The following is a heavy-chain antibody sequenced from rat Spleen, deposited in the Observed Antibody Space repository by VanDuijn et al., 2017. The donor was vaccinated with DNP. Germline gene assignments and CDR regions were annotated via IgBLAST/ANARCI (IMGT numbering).Heavy chain of an antibody. J-gene: IGHJ2*01. CDR3: ASGSGD. CDR2: LWSDGGT. CDR1: GLSLTSDS. V-gene: IGHV2-47*01. D-gene: IGHD5-1*01. Sequence: QVQLKESGPGLVQPSQTLSLTCTVSGLSLTSDSISWIRQPPGKGLEWVGVLWSDGGTDYNSALKSRLSISRDTSKSQVFLKMNSVQTEDTAMYFCASGSGDWGQGVMVTVSS.